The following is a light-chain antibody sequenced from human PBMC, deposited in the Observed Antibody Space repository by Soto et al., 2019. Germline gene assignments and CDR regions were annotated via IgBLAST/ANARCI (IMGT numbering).Light chain of an antibody. CDR3: QQYNNWPPWT. Sequence: EIVMTQSPATLSVSPGERATLSCRASQSVFSNLAWYQQKPGQAPRLLIYGASTRATGIPARFSGSGSGTEFTLTISILQSEDFAVYYCQQYNNWPPWTFGQGTKVEIK. CDR2: GAS. J-gene: IGKJ1*01. V-gene: IGKV3-15*01. CDR1: QSVFSN.